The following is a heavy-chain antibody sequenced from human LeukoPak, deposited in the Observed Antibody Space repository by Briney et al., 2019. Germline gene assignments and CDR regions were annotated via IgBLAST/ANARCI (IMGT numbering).Heavy chain of an antibody. CDR1: GFTFSDYY. V-gene: IGHV3-11*06. CDR2: ISSSSSYT. CDR3: ARGGVAGGFDL. Sequence: GGSLRLSCAASGFTFSDYYMSWIRQAPGKGLEWVSYISSSSSYTNYADSVKGRFTISRDNSKNTLYLQMNSLRAEDTAVYYCARGGVAGGFDLWGQGTMVTVSS. J-gene: IGHJ3*01. D-gene: IGHD2-8*01.